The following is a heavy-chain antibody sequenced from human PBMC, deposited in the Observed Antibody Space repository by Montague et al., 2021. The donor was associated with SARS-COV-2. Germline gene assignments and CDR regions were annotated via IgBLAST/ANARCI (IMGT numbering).Heavy chain of an antibody. CDR2: IFYNGYT. Sequence: SETLSLTCTVSGGTVRDYYWNWIRQTPGKGLEWIGYIFYNGYTKYNPSLESRVTHSVDTPGNQFFLSLRSVTASDSATYFCARHSVSEDGTFFRSYFDPWGQGAQVIVSS. J-gene: IGHJ5*02. CDR3: ARHSVSEDGTFFRSYFDP. CDR1: GGTVRDYY. D-gene: IGHD1-1*01. V-gene: IGHV4-59*08.